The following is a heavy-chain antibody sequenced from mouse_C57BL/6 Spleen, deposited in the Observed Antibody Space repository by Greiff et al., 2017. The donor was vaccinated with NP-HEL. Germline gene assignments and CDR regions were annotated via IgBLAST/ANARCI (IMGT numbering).Heavy chain of an antibody. CDR2: IYPGSGST. D-gene: IGHD1-1*01. Sequence: QVQLQQPGAELVKPGDSVKMSCKASGYTFTSSWITWVKQRPGQGLEWIGDIYPGSGSTNYNEKFKSKATLTVDTSSSTAYMQLSSLTSEDSAVYYCARGDYYGSPDYWGQGTTLTVSS. V-gene: IGHV1-55*01. CDR3: ARGDYYGSPDY. J-gene: IGHJ2*01. CDR1: GYTFTSSW.